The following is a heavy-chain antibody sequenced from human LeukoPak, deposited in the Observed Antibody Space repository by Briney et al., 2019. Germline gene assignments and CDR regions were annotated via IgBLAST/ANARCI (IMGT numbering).Heavy chain of an antibody. CDR1: GYTFTVYY. CDR2: INPNSGGT. V-gene: IGHV1-2*02. Sequence: EASVTVSFTASGYTFTVYYMHWVRQAPGQGKEWMGWINPNSGGTNYAQKFQGRVTMTRDTSLSTAYMELSRLRSGDRAVYYCGRDVRGDVYRPLDVWGKGTTVTVSS. CDR3: GRDVRGDVYRPLDV. D-gene: IGHD5-24*01. J-gene: IGHJ6*04.